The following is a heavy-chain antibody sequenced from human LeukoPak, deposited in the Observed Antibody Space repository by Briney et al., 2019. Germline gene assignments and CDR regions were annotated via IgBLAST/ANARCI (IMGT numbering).Heavy chain of an antibody. CDR2: ISGRSTTI. CDR1: GFTFSDYS. J-gene: IGHJ5*01. Sequence: GGSLRLSCAASGFTFSDYSMNWVRQAPGKGLEWVSYISGRSTTIFYADSVKGRFTISRDNAKNRVFLQMNSLRAEDTALYYCAREHDYGDYVFDCWGQGTLVTVSS. CDR3: AREHDYGDYVFDC. D-gene: IGHD4-17*01. V-gene: IGHV3-48*01.